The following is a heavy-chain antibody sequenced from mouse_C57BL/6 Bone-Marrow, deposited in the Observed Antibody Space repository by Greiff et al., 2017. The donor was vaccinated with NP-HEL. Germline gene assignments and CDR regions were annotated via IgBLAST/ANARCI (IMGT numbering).Heavy chain of an antibody. D-gene: IGHD1-1*01. CDR1: GYTFTSYW. J-gene: IGHJ1*03. CDR2: IDPSDSYT. CDR3: ARRVLLRSQLQDFDV. Sequence: QVQLQQPGAELVMPGASVKLSCKASGYTFTSYWMHWVKQRPGQGLEWIGEIDPSDSYTNYNQKFKGKSTLTVDKSSSTAYMQLSSLTSEDSAVYYCARRVLLRSQLQDFDVWGTGTTVTVSS. V-gene: IGHV1-69*01.